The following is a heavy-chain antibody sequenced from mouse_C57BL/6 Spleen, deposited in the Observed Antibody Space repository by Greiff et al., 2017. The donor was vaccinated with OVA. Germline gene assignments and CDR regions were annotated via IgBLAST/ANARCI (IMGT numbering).Heavy chain of an antibody. CDR1: GYTFTNYW. V-gene: IGHV1-63*01. D-gene: IGHD1-1*01. CDR2: IYPGGGYT. Sequence: QVQLQQSGAELVRPGPSVKMSCKASGYTFTNYWIGWAKQRPGHGLEWIGDIYPGGGYTNYNEKFKGKATLTADKSSSTAYMQFSSLTSEDSAIYYCARRGISATMVVARYFDVWGTGTTVTVSS. CDR3: ARRGISATMVVARYFDV. J-gene: IGHJ1*03.